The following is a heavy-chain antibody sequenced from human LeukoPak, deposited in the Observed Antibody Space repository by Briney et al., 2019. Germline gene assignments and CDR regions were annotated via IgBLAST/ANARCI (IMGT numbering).Heavy chain of an antibody. V-gene: IGHV4-59*01. D-gene: IGHD6-19*01. CDR1: GGSISSYY. CDR3: ARDRLSSGWYSGFDY. Sequence: SETLSLTGTVSGGSISSYYWSWIRQPPGKGLEWIGYIYYSGSTNYSPTLKSRVTISVDTSKNQFSLKLSSVTAADTAVYYCARDRLSSGWYSGFDYWGQGTLVTVSS. J-gene: IGHJ4*02. CDR2: IYYSGST.